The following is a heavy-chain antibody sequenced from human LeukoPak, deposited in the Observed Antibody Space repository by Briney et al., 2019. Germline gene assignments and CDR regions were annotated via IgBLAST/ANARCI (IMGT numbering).Heavy chain of an antibody. CDR1: GGSFSGYY. V-gene: IGHV4-34*01. CDR2: INHSGST. CDR3: ARRYYYDSSGYRRRQGYFDY. Sequence: KPSETLSLTCAVYGGSFSGYYWSWIRQPPGKGLEWIGEINHSGSTNYNPSLKSRVTISVDTSKNQFSLKLSSVTAADTAVYYCARRYYYDSSGYRRRQGYFDYWGQGTLVTVSS. J-gene: IGHJ4*02. D-gene: IGHD3-22*01.